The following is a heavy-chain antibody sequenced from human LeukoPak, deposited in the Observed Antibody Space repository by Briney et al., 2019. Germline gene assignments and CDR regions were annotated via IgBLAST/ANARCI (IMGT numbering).Heavy chain of an antibody. Sequence: PSETLSLTCTVSGRSITDTHYYWGWIRQPPGKGLEWIGNVYYSGSTYYNPSLKSRVTISVDTSKNQFSLKLSSVTAADTAVYYCARRGSSFYLFDYWGQGTLVTVSS. J-gene: IGHJ4*02. CDR1: GRSITDTHYY. CDR3: ARRGSSFYLFDY. D-gene: IGHD6-13*01. V-gene: IGHV4-39*01. CDR2: VYYSGST.